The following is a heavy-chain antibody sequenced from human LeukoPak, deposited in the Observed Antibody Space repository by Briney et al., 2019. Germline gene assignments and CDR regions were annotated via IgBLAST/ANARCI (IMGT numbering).Heavy chain of an antibody. V-gene: IGHV3-74*01. CDR1: GFSFSSTW. Sequence: PGGSLRLSCDGSGFSFSSTWMYWVRQVPEKGLVWVSRINSDGDTINYADSVRGRFTVSRDNAKKTLYLQMNSLRVEDTAVYYCARGQSYMDVWGRGPRVPVFS. CDR3: ARGQSYMDV. CDR2: INSDGDTI. J-gene: IGHJ6*03.